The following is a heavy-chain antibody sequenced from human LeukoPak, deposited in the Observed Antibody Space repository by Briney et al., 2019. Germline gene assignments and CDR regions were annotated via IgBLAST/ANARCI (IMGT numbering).Heavy chain of an antibody. D-gene: IGHD3-10*01. J-gene: IGHJ4*02. CDR1: GFTFSSYA. V-gene: IGHV3-23*01. CDR2: IGDSGRNT. Sequence: GGSLRLSCAASGFTFSSYAMTCVRQAPGKGLEWVSAIGDSGRNTYYADSMRGRFTISRDNSKDTLYLQMNSLRAEDTAIYYCAKDPMVRGATYDDWGQGTLVTVSS. CDR3: AKDPMVRGATYDD.